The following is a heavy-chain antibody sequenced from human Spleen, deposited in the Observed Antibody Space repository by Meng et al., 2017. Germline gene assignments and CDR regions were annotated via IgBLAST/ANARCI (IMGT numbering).Heavy chain of an antibody. CDR2: IYHSGST. J-gene: IGHJ6*01. CDR3: AGGAVVTLIFYHAMDV. D-gene: IGHD2-21*02. CDR1: GYSISSGYY. Sequence: GSLRLSCAVSGYSISSGYYWGWIRQPPGKGLEWIGSIYHSGSTYYNPSLKSRVTISVDTSMTQFSLKLSSVTAADTAVYYCAGGAVVTLIFYHAMDVWGQGTTVTCSS. V-gene: IGHV4-38-2*01.